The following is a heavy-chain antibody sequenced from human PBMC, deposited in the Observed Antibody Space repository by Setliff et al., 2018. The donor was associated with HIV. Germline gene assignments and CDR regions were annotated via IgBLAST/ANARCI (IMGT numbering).Heavy chain of an antibody. V-gene: IGHV3-23*01. CDR1: GFTFSSYA. CDR3: AKDLITNYYDSSGYFDY. D-gene: IGHD3-22*01. CDR2: ISGSGGST. Sequence: PGESLKISCAASGFTFSSYAMSWVRQAPGKGLEWVSAISGSGGSTYYADSVKGRFTISRDNSKNTLYLQMNSLRAEDTAVYYCAKDLITNYYDSSGYFDYWGQGTLVTVSS. J-gene: IGHJ4*02.